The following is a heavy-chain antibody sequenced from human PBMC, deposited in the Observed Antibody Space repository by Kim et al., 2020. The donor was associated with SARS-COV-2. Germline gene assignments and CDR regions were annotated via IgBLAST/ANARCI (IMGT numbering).Heavy chain of an antibody. V-gene: IGHV3-74*01. CDR2: IYGDGSSA. Sequence: GGSLRLSCAASGFTFSTFWMHWVRQVPGKGLVWVSTIYGDGSSAFYADSVKGRFTISRDAAKNTLFLLMDSLRVEDTAVYHCVRESGDSDTHSGGFDGWGPGTPVTVSP. J-gene: IGHJ3*01. CDR1: GFTFSTFW. D-gene: IGHD3-10*01. CDR3: VRESGDSDTHSGGFDG.